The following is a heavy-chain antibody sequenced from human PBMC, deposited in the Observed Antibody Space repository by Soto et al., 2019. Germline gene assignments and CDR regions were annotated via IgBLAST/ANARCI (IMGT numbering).Heavy chain of an antibody. CDR1: GYTFTTYA. Sequence: ASVKVSCKASGYTFTTYAMHWVRQAPGQSLEWMGWINAGNGDTKYSQNFQGRVTITRDTSASTAYMELSSLRSEDTAVYYCARDRSKGGQWLVLFFDYWGQGTLVTVSS. J-gene: IGHJ4*02. CDR2: INAGNGDT. V-gene: IGHV1-3*01. D-gene: IGHD6-19*01. CDR3: ARDRSKGGQWLVLFFDY.